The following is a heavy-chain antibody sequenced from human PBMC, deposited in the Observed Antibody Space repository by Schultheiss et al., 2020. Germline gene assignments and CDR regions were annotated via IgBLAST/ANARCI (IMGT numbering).Heavy chain of an antibody. CDR2: IYYSGST. V-gene: IGHV4-61*08. J-gene: IGHJ6*03. Sequence: SETLSLTCTVSGGSISSGGYYWSWIRQHPGKGLEWIGYIYYSGSTNYNPSLKSRVTISVDTSKNQFSLKLSSVTAADTAVYYCARHKGTTVTTWKVYYYYYRDVWGKGTTVTVSS. D-gene: IGHD4-17*01. CDR3: ARHKGTTVTTWKVYYYYYRDV. CDR1: GGSISSGGYY.